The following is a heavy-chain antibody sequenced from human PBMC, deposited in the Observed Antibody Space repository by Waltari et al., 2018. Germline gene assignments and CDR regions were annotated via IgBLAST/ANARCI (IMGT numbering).Heavy chain of an antibody. CDR1: GFTFSDHY. V-gene: IGHV3-72*01. Sequence: EVQLVESGGGFVQPGGSLGLSCAASGFTFSDHYMDWVRQAPGKGLEWVARIRNKAKSHTTEYAALVKGRFIISRDDSRNALYLQMSSLENEDTAVYYCARGERGHPYSYTDPFDYWGQGTLVTVSS. J-gene: IGHJ4*02. D-gene: IGHD2-15*01. CDR2: IRNKAKSHTT. CDR3: ARGERGHPYSYTDPFDY.